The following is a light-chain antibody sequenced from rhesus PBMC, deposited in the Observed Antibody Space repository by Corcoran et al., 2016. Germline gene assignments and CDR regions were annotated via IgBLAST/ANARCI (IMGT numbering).Light chain of an antibody. V-gene: IGKV1-28*03. CDR1: QGISSY. CDR2: DAS. J-gene: IGKJ2*01. CDR3: LQPNSYPYS. Sequence: DIQMTQSPSSLSASVGDTVTITCRASQGISSYLNRFQQKPGKAPKLLIYDASSLESGVPSRFSGSGAGTDFTLPISSLQPEDFAAYYCLQPNSYPYSFGQGTKVEIK.